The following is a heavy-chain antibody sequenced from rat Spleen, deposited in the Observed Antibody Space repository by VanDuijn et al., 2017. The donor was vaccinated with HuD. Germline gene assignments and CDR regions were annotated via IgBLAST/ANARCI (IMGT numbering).Heavy chain of an antibody. J-gene: IGHJ3*01. CDR2: INYSGST. D-gene: IGHD1-10*01. CDR1: GYSITSNY. Sequence: EVQLQESGPGLVKPSQSLSLTCSVTGYSITSNYWGWIRKFPGNKMEWMGNINYSGSTSYNPSLKSRISITRNTSKNQFFLQVNSVTTEESSTLYCARQDNYVGFAYWGQGTLVTVSS. V-gene: IGHV3-1*01. CDR3: ARQDNYVGFAY.